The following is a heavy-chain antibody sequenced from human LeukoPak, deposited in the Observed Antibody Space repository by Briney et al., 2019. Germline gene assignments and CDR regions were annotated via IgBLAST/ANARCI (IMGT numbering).Heavy chain of an antibody. D-gene: IGHD5-18*01. CDR1: GYTFTSYD. CDR2: MNPNSGNT. Sequence: GASVKVSCKASGYTFTSYDINWVRQATGQGLEWMGWMNPNSGNTGYAQKFQGRVTMTRNTSISTAYMELSSQRSEDTAVYYCARECRYSSPDNYYYYGMDVWGQGTTVTVSS. J-gene: IGHJ6*02. CDR3: ARECRYSSPDNYYYYGMDV. V-gene: IGHV1-8*01.